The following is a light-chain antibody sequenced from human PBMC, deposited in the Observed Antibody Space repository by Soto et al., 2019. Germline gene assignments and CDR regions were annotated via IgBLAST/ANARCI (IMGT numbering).Light chain of an antibody. CDR1: QRIGRW. V-gene: IGKV1-5*01. J-gene: IGKJ2*01. CDR3: QQYNHYSSNP. Sequence: DIQMTQSPSTLAASVGDSVTITCRASQRIGRWLGWDQQKPGKAPKLLIYDASTLQSGVPSRFSGSGSGTEFTLSITSLQADDFATYYCQQYNHYSSNPCGRGTKLQI. CDR2: DAS.